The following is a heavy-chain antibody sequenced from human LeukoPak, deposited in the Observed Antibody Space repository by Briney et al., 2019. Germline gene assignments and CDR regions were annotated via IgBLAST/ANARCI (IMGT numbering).Heavy chain of an antibody. J-gene: IGHJ6*02. Sequence: GGSLRLSCAASGFTFSSYGMHWVRQAPGKGLEWVAVIWYDGSNKYYADSVKGRFTISRDNSKNTLYLQMNSLRADDTAIYYCARNQQLGGHSYYYYGMDVWGQGTTVTVSS. CDR1: GFTFSSYG. CDR2: IWYDGSNK. D-gene: IGHD3-16*01. CDR3: ARNQQLGGHSYYYYGMDV. V-gene: IGHV3-33*01.